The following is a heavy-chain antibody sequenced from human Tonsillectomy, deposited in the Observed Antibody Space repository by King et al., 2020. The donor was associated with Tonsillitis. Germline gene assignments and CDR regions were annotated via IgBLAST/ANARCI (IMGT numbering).Heavy chain of an antibody. CDR3: STLTIVRGVIGSGWFDT. J-gene: IGHJ5*02. CDR2: IKSKTDGGTT. CDR1: GFTFSNAY. V-gene: IGHV3-15*01. Sequence: VQLVESGGGLVKPGGSLRLSCAASGFTFSNAYMSWVRQAPGKGLEWVGRIKSKTDGGTTDYAAPVKGRFTISRDESKNTLYLQMSSLNTEETAVYYCSTLTIVRGVIGSGWFDTWGQGTLVTVSS. D-gene: IGHD3-10*02.